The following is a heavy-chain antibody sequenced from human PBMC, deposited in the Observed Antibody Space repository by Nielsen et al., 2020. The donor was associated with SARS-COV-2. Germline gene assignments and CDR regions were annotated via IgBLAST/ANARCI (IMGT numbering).Heavy chain of an antibody. V-gene: IGHV3-20*01. J-gene: IGHJ4*02. CDR1: GFTFDDYG. CDR3: AGTTYPYSSSPSDY. D-gene: IGHD6-13*01. Sequence: GESLKISCAASGFTFDDYGMSWVRQAPGKGLEWVSGINWNGGSTGYADSVKGRFTISRDNAKNSLYLQMNSLRAEDTALYHCAGTTYPYSSSPSDYWGQGTLVTVSS. CDR2: INWNGGST.